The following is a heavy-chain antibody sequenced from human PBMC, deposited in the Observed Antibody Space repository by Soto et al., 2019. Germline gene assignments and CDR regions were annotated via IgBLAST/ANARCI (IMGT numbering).Heavy chain of an antibody. CDR3: ARGGRGGLTGYYNRPRWAYSYVMYV. CDR2: INHSGST. J-gene: IGHJ6*02. CDR1: GGSFSGYY. D-gene: IGHD3-9*01. Sequence: SETLSLTCAVYGGSFSGYYWSWIRQPPGKGLEWIGEINHSGSTNYNPSLKSRVTISVDTSKNQFSLKLSSVTAADTAVYYCARGGRGGLTGYYNRPRWAYSYVMYVWGQDTAFPVS. V-gene: IGHV4-34*01.